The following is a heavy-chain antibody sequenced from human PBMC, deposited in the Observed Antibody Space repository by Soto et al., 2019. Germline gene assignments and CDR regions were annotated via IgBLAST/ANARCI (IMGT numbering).Heavy chain of an antibody. CDR3: AREAVGATGGPDY. CDR2: IYYSGST. J-gene: IGHJ4*02. D-gene: IGHD1-26*01. CDR1: GGSISSHG. Sequence: SETLCLRCTVSGGSISSHGWSWIRQPPGRGLEWIGYIYYSGSTNYNPSLKSRVTISVDTSKNQFSLKLSSVTAADTAVYYCAREAVGATGGPDYWGQGTPVTVSS. V-gene: IGHV4-59*11.